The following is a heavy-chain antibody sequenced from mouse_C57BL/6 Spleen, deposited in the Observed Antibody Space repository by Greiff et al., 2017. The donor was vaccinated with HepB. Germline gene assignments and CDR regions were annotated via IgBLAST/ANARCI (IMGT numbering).Heavy chain of an antibody. D-gene: IGHD2-3*01. CDR1: GFTFSSYA. V-gene: IGHV5-4*01. CDR3: ARDDDGYYVTFAD. J-gene: IGHJ3*01. CDR2: ISDGGSYT. Sequence: EVMLVESGGGLVKPGGSLKLSCAASGFTFSSYAMSWVRQTPEKRLEWVATISDGGSYTYYPDNVKGRFTISRDNAKNNLYLQMSHLKSEDTAMYYCARDDDGYYVTFADWGQGTLVTVSA.